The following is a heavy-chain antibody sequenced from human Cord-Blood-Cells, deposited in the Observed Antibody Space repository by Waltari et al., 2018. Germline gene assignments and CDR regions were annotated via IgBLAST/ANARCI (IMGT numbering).Heavy chain of an antibody. CDR2: ISGSGGST. CDR3: AKLGKSAATPSYYYYMDV. Sequence: EVQLLESGGGLVQPGGSLRLSCAASGFTFSSYAMSWVRPAPGKGLEGVSVISGSGGSTYYADSVKGRFTISRDNSKNTLYLQMNSLRAEDTAVYYCAKLGKSAATPSYYYYMDVWGKGTTVTVSS. CDR1: GFTFSSYA. J-gene: IGHJ6*03. D-gene: IGHD2-15*01. V-gene: IGHV3-23*01.